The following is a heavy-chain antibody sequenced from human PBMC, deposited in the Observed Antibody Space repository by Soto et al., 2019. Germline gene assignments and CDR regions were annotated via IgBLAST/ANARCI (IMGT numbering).Heavy chain of an antibody. CDR3: ARTDMVRGVNSYYYMDV. V-gene: IGHV4-31*03. D-gene: IGHD3-10*01. Sequence: SETLSLTCTVSGGSISSGGYYWSWIRQHPGKGLEWIGYIYYSGSTYYNPSLKSRVTISVDTSKNQFSLKLSSVTAADTAVYYCARTDMVRGVNSYYYMDVWGKGTSVTVAS. J-gene: IGHJ6*03. CDR1: GGSISSGGYY. CDR2: IYYSGST.